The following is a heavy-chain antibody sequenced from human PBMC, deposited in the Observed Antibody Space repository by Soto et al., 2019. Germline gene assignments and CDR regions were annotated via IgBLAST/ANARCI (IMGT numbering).Heavy chain of an antibody. D-gene: IGHD3-10*01. Sequence: QVQLQQWGAGLLKPSETLSLTCAVYGGSFSGYYWSWIRQPPGKGLEWIGEINHSGSTNYNPSLKSRVTISVDTSKNQFSLKLSSVTAADTAVYYCARTSYGSGSYSQLYYFDYWGLGTLVTVSS. CDR1: GGSFSGYY. V-gene: IGHV4-34*01. CDR3: ARTSYGSGSYSQLYYFDY. J-gene: IGHJ4*02. CDR2: INHSGST.